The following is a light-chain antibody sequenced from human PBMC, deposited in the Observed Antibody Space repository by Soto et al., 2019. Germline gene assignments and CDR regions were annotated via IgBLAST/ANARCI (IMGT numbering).Light chain of an antibody. Sequence: DIQMTQSPSSLSASIGDRVTITCRSSQTIATYLHWFQLKPGEAPNLLIYDASSLKSGVPSRFSSSGSGKDITLTTGKQPPDYFTTYYCQHTVSTFVSFGGGTKMEIK. V-gene: IGKV1-39*01. CDR3: QHTVSTFVS. CDR2: DAS. J-gene: IGKJ4*01. CDR1: QTIATY.